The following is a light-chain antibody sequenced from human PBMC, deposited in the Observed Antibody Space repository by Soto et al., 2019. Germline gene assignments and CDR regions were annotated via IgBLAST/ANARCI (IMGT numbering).Light chain of an antibody. V-gene: IGLV1-47*02. CDR1: SSNIGKNY. CDR3: AAWDDSLSGYV. Sequence: QSVVTQPPSASGTPGQRVTISCSGSSSNIGKNYVYWSQQVPGTAPKLLIYSNDRRPSGVPDRFSGSKSGTSASLAISGLLSEDEADYYCAAWDDSLSGYVFATGAKLTVL. J-gene: IGLJ1*01. CDR2: SND.